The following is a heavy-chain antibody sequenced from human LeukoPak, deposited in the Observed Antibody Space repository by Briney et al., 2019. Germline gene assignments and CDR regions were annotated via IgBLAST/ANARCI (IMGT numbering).Heavy chain of an antibody. D-gene: IGHD2-21*02. CDR2: ISYDGSNK. J-gene: IGHJ4*02. CDR1: VIPFSSYG. V-gene: IGHV3-30*18. Sequence: GGPLRLSCAAPVIPFSSYGMQWGRRAPGKGVEWVAAISYDGSNKYYADSVKGRFTISRDNSKNTLFLQMNSLRAEDTAVYYSAKVGLAYCGGDCSRPGDYWGQGTLVTVSS. CDR3: AKVGLAYCGGDCSRPGDY.